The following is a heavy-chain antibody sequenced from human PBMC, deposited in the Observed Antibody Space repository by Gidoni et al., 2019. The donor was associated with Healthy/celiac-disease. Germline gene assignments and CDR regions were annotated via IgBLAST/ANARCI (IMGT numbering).Heavy chain of an antibody. CDR2: ISAYNGNT. Sequence: QVQLVQSGAEVKKPGASVTVPCKASGYTFTSYGISWVRQAPGQGLEWMGWISAYNGNTNYAQKLQGRVTMTTDTSTSTAYMELRSLRSDDTAVYYCARVWVGATPLVSYFDYWGQGTLVTVSS. CDR3: ARVWVGATPLVSYFDY. D-gene: IGHD1-26*01. V-gene: IGHV1-18*01. J-gene: IGHJ4*02. CDR1: GYTFTSYG.